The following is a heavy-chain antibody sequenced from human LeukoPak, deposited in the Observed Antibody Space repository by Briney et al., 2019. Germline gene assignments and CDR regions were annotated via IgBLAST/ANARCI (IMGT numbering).Heavy chain of an antibody. CDR2: IRSKTDAGTT. V-gene: IGHV3-15*01. CDR3: TRAHCGGDCPGYNWFDP. Sequence: KSGGSLRLSCAASGFTFSNAWMSWVRQAPGKGLEWVGRIRSKTDAGTTDYADPVKGRFTISRDDSKNTLYLQMNSLKTEDTAVYFCTRAHCGGDCPGYNWFDPWGQGTLVTVSS. J-gene: IGHJ5*02. CDR1: GFTFSNAW. D-gene: IGHD2-21*02.